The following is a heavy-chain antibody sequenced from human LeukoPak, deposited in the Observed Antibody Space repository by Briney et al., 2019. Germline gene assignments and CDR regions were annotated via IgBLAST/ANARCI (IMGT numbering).Heavy chain of an antibody. V-gene: IGHV4-31*03. J-gene: IGHJ4*02. D-gene: IGHD3-16*01. CDR3: ARDRLQPGGVTNYFDY. CDR1: GGSISSGGYY. Sequence: PSETLSLTCTVSGGSISSGGYYWSWIRQYPGKGLEWIGYIYYSGSTYYNPSLKSRVTISGDTSKNQFSLKLSSVTAADTAVYYCARDRLQPGGVTNYFDYWGQGTLVTVSS. CDR2: IYYSGST.